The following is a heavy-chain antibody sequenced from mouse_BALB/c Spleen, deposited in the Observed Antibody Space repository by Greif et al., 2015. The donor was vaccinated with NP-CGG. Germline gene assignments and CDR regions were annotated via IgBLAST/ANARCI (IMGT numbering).Heavy chain of an antibody. CDR1: GFTFSSYG. V-gene: IGHV5-6*01. D-gene: IGHD2-4*01. CDR2: ISSGGSYT. J-gene: IGHJ3*01. CDR3: ARPYDS. Sequence: EVMLVESGGDLVKPGGPLKLSCAASGFTFSSYGMSWVRQTPDKRLEWVATISSGGSYTYYPDSVKGRFTISRDNAKNTLYLQMSSLKSEDTAMYYCARPYDSWGQGTLVTVSA.